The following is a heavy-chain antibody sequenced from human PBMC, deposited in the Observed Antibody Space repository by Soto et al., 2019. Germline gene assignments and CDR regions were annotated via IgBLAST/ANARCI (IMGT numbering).Heavy chain of an antibody. D-gene: IGHD2-8*01. CDR3: ARDIMGTNYYYYGMDV. V-gene: IGHV4-59*01. CDR2: IYYSGST. CDR1: GGSISSYD. Sequence: SETLSLTCTVPGGSISSYDWSWIRQPPGKGLEWIGYIYYSGSTNYNPSLKSRVTISVDTSKNQFSLKLSSVTAADTAVYYCARDIMGTNYYYYGMDVWGQGTTVTVSS. J-gene: IGHJ6*02.